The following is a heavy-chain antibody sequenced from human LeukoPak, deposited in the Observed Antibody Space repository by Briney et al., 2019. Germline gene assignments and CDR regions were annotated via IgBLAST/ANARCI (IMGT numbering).Heavy chain of an antibody. CDR3: VRENHRLRANVFDI. CDR1: GFTFSSYA. Sequence: GGSLRLSCAASGFTFSSYAMSWVRQAPGKGLEWVSAISGSGGSTYYADSVKGRFTISRDTFRNTLFLQTSSLRGEDTAVYYCVRENHRLRANVFDIWGQGTMVTVSS. V-gene: IGHV3-23*01. J-gene: IGHJ3*02. D-gene: IGHD1-14*01. CDR2: ISGSGGST.